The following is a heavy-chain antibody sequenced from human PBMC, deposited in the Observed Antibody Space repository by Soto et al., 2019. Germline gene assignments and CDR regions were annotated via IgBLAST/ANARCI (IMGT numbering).Heavy chain of an antibody. V-gene: IGHV3-30*03. D-gene: IGHD1-1*01. J-gene: IGHJ4*02. CDR3: ARDRRNSWTFDY. CDR1: GFTFSRRG. CDR2: ISDRGSEE. Sequence: QEHLVQSGGGVVQPGRSLRLSYEASGFTFSRRGMHWVRQAPGKGLAWVAVISDRGSEEYYADSVQGRFTVSRDKSKNMLYLQMNSLRVEDTAVYYCARDRRNSWTFDYWGQGTLVTVSS.